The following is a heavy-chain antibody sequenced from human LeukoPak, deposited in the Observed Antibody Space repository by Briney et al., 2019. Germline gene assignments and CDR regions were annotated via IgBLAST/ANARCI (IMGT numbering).Heavy chain of an antibody. D-gene: IGHD5-24*01. CDR2: IYQRGST. V-gene: IGHV4-39*07. Sequence: SETLSLTCTVSGGSISSNSYYWVWIRQAPGKGLEWIGSIYQRGSTYYNPSLKSRVTISIDPSKTQFSLRLNSVTAADTAVYFCARGEMATVFLWGQGTLVTVSS. CDR1: GGSISSNSYY. CDR3: ARGEMATVFL. J-gene: IGHJ4*02.